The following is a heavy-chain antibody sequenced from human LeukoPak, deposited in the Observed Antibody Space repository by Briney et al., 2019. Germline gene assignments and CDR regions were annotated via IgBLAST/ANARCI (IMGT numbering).Heavy chain of an antibody. Sequence: ASVKVSCKASGYIFTDYFLHWVRQAPGQGLEWMGRINPNSGGTNYAQKFQGRVTMTRDTSTSTVYMELSSLRSEDTAVCYCARIAAAWGQGTLVTVSS. J-gene: IGHJ4*02. CDR1: GYIFTDYF. D-gene: IGHD6-13*01. CDR2: INPNSGGT. V-gene: IGHV1/OR15-1*04. CDR3: ARIAAA.